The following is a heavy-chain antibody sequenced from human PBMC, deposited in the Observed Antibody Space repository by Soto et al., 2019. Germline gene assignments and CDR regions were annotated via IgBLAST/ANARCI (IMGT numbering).Heavy chain of an antibody. Sequence: LSLTCTVSGGSISSSSYYWGWIRQPPGKGLEWIGSIYYSGSTYYNPSLKSRVTISVDTSKNQFSLKLSSVTAADTAVYYCARHSRYCSSTSCYAAYYYGMDVWGQGTTVTVSS. CDR1: GGSISSSSYY. CDR2: IYYSGST. J-gene: IGHJ6*02. D-gene: IGHD2-2*01. CDR3: ARHSRYCSSTSCYAAYYYGMDV. V-gene: IGHV4-39*01.